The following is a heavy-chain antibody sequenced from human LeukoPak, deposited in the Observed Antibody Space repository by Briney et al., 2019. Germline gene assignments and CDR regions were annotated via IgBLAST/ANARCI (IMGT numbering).Heavy chain of an antibody. CDR2: IYPGDSDT. V-gene: IGHV5-51*01. CDR3: ARRLPGLAAGGNWFDP. D-gene: IGHD3/OR15-3a*01. CDR1: GYSFTSYW. J-gene: IGHJ5*02. Sequence: PGESLKISCKGSGYSFTSYWIGWVRQMPGKGLEWMGIIYPGDSDTRYSPSLQGQVTISADKSISTAYLQWSSLKASDTAMYYCARRLPGLAAGGNWFDPWGQGTLVTVSS.